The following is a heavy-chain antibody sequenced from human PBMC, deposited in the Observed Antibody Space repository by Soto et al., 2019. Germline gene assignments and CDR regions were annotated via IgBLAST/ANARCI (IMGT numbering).Heavy chain of an antibody. Sequence: QVQLVQSGAQVKKPGASVKVSCKASGYTFTSYDINWVRQAAGQGLEWMGWMNPNSGNTVYAQKFQGRVAMTRNTSISTAYMELSSLRSDDAAVYYCARGQERGGFDYWGQGTLVTVSS. CDR1: GYTFTSYD. D-gene: IGHD1-26*01. J-gene: IGHJ4*02. CDR3: ARGQERGGFDY. CDR2: MNPNSGNT. V-gene: IGHV1-8*01.